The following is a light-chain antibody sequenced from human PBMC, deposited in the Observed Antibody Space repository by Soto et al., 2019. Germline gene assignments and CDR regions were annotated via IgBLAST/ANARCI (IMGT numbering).Light chain of an antibody. CDR1: QSLNSSC. J-gene: IGKJ5*01. V-gene: IGKV3-20*01. Sequence: IVLTQSPGTLSFSAGERATLSCRASQSLNSSCLAWQQQKPGKAPRLLIYDTSSRATGIPDRFSGSGSGTDFTLTISCLEPEDFAVYFCQQFDYLITFGQGTRLEIK. CDR3: QQFDYLIT. CDR2: DTS.